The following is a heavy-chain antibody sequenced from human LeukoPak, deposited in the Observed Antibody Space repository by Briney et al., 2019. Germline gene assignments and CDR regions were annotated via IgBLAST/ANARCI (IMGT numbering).Heavy chain of an antibody. CDR3: ARHRGGQLWYRSNWFDP. CDR1: GGSISSSSYY. D-gene: IGHD5-18*01. V-gene: IGHV4-39*01. CDR2: IYYSGST. Sequence: PSETLSLTCTVSGGSISSSSYYWGWIRQPPGKGLEWIGSIYYSGSTYYNPSLKSRVTISVDTSKNQFSLKLSSVTAADTAVYYCARHRGGQLWYRSNWFDPWGQGTLVTVSS. J-gene: IGHJ5*02.